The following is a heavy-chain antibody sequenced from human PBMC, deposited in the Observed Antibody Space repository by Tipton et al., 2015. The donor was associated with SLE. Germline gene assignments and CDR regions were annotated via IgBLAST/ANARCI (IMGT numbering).Heavy chain of an antibody. Sequence: SLRLSCAASGFTVSSDYMSWVRQAPGKGLEWVSVIYSGGSTYYADSVKGRFTISRDNSKNTLYLQMNSLRAEDTAVYYCARDQRAAFDIWGQGTMVTVSS. CDR3: ARDQRAAFDI. J-gene: IGHJ3*02. V-gene: IGHV3-53*01. CDR1: GFTVSSDY. CDR2: IYSGGST.